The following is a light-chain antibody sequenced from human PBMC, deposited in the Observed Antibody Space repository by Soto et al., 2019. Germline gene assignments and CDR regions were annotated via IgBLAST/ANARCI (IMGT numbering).Light chain of an antibody. CDR2: AAS. Sequence: DIQMNQSPSALSSSVGDRVTITCRASHSISSYLNWYQQQPGKAPKLLIYAASSMRSGVPSRFSGSGSGTECTLTISLLQPDDFATYLCRQSYSTPSLAFGPDPKVDI. J-gene: IGKJ3*01. V-gene: IGKV1-39*01. CDR1: HSISSY. CDR3: RQSYSTPSLA.